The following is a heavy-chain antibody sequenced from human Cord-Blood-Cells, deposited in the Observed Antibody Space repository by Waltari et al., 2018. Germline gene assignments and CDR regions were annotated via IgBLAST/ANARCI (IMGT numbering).Heavy chain of an antibody. V-gene: IGHV4-34*01. J-gene: IGHJ5*02. CDR1: GGSFSGYY. Sequence: QVQLQQWGAGLLKPSETLSLTCAVYGGSFSGYYWSWIRQPPGKGLEWIGEINHSGSTNYHPSLKSRVTISVDTSKNQFSLKLSSVTAADTAVYYCARRPPPYSGSYYWFDPWGQGTLVTVSS. CDR3: ARRPPPYSGSYYWFDP. CDR2: INHSGST. D-gene: IGHD1-26*01.